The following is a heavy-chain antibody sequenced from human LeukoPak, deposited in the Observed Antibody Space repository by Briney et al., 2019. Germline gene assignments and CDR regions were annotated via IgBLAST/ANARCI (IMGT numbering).Heavy chain of an antibody. J-gene: IGHJ4*01. CDR2: IIPIFGTA. V-gene: IGHV1-69*01. Sequence: SVKVSCKASGGTFSSYAISWVRQAPGQGLEWMGGIIPIFGTANYAQKFQGRVTITADESTSTAYMELSSLRSEDTAVYYCARDYMVRGVIYLDYWGQEPWSPSPQ. CDR1: GGTFSSYA. D-gene: IGHD3-10*01. CDR3: ARDYMVRGVIYLDY.